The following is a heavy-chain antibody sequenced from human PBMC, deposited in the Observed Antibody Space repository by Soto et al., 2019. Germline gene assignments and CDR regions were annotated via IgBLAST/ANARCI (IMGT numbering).Heavy chain of an antibody. V-gene: IGHV1-46*01. J-gene: IGHJ6*02. CDR2: IDPSRGST. D-gene: IGHD2-8*02. CDR3: AVCGVNMPPYPYTGLDV. Sequence: QDQLVQSGAEVKKPGASVKVSCEASGYIFTNYWISWVRLAPGQGLEWMGIIDPSRGSTTYAPKFQGRITMTRDTAAYTAYMQLSSLRSEDTAVYYCAVCGVNMPPYPYTGLDVWGQGTAVIVSS. CDR1: GYIFTNYW.